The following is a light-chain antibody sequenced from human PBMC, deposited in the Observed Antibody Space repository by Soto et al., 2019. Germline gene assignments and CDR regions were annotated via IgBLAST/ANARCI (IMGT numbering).Light chain of an antibody. Sequence: DLQMTQSPSTLPASVGDRVTITCRASQSIGSWLAWYQQKPGKAPKLLIYKASSLESGVPSRFSGSGSRTEFTLTISGLQPDDFATYYCQQYHSFSLTFGGGTKVEIK. CDR2: KAS. CDR1: QSIGSW. J-gene: IGKJ4*01. V-gene: IGKV1-5*03. CDR3: QQYHSFSLT.